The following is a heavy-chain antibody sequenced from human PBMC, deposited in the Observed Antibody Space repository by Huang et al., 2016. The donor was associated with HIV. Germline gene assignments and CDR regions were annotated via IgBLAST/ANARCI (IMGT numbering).Heavy chain of an antibody. CDR1: GGTFSKYA. CDR2: IILMLGTP. CDR3: ARGQLGSYGDYDVLY. V-gene: IGHV1-69*13. Sequence: QVQLVQSGAEVKTPGSSVKVSCKASGGTFSKYAISWVRQAPGQGIEWMGGIILMLGTPNYARKFQGRVTITADDSTSTTDVEVSSLRSEDTALYYCARGQLGSYGDYDVLYWGQGTLVTVSS. D-gene: IGHD4-17*01. J-gene: IGHJ4*02.